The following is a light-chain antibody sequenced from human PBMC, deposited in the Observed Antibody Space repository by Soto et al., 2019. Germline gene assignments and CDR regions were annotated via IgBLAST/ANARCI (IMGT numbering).Light chain of an antibody. CDR2: GAS. CDR1: QSVSSSY. CDR3: QQFGSSLPWT. J-gene: IGKJ1*01. Sequence: EIVLTQSPGTLSLSPGERATLSCRASQSVSSSYIAWYQQKPGQAPRLLIYGASSRATGIPDRFSGSGSGTDFTLTISRLEPEDFAVYYCQQFGSSLPWTFGQGTKVEIK. V-gene: IGKV3-20*01.